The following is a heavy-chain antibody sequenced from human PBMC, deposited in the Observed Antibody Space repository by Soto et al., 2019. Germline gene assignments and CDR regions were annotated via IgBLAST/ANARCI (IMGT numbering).Heavy chain of an antibody. D-gene: IGHD3-3*01. J-gene: IGHJ5*02. V-gene: IGHV1-18*01. CDR3: ARGFLGLDYDFCSGYNNWLDP. CDR1: GYTFTSYG. CDR2: INAYNGNT. Sequence: ASVKVSCKASGYTFTSYGISWVRQAPGQGLEWMGWINAYNGNTNYAQKLQGRVTMTTDTSTSTAYMELRSLRSDDTAVYYCARGFLGLDYDFCSGYNNWLDPRGQGTPVTVSS.